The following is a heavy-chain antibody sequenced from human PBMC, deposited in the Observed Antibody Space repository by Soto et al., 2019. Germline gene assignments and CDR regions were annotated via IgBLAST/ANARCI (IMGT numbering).Heavy chain of an antibody. CDR1: GGTFSSYA. CDR3: ATGGSGYSSSWYVRWFDP. V-gene: IGHV1-69*01. D-gene: IGHD6-13*01. CDR2: IIPIFGTA. J-gene: IGHJ5*02. Sequence: QVQLVQSGAEVKKPGSSVKVSCKASGGTFSSYAISWVRQAPGQGLEWMGGIIPIFGTANYAQKFQGRVTITADESTSTAYMELSSLRSEDTAVYYCATGGSGYSSSWYVRWFDPWGLGTLVTVSS.